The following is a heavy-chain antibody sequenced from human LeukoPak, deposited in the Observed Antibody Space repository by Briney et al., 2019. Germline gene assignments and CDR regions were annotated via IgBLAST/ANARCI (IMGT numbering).Heavy chain of an antibody. CDR2: ISYDGSNK. CDR1: GFTFSSYA. D-gene: IGHD3-22*01. V-gene: IGHV3-30-3*01. J-gene: IGHJ5*02. Sequence: GGSLRLSCAASGFTFSSYAMHWVRQAPGKGLEWVAVISYDGSNKYYADSVKGRFTISRDNSKNTLYLQMNSLRAEDTAVYYCARVGYYYDSSGYNWFDPWGQGTLVTVSS. CDR3: ARVGYYYDSSGYNWFDP.